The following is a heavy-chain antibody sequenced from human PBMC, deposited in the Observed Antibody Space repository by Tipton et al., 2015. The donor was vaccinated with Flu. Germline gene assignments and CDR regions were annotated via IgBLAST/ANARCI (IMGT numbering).Heavy chain of an antibody. CDR1: GYTFTGYY. J-gene: IGHJ6*02. V-gene: IGHV1-2*06. CDR3: AREDGDRINYYYYGMDV. Sequence: QLVQSGAEVEKPGASVKVSCKASGYTFTGYYMHWVRQAPGQGLEWMGRINPNSGGTNYAQKFQGRVTMTRDTSISTAYMELSRLRSDDTAVYYCAREDGDRINYYYYGMDVWGQGTTVTVSS. CDR2: INPNSGGT. D-gene: IGHD4-17*01.